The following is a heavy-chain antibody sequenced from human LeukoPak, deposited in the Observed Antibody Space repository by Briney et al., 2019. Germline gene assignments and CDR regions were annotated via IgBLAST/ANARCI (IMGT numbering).Heavy chain of an antibody. D-gene: IGHD7-27*01. J-gene: IGHJ4*02. Sequence: SETLSLTCAVSGVSLSGYYWSWIRQPPGKGPVWIGEISHSGRTAYNQSLKNRVTISLDTSKTQFSLKLSFVTAADTAVYYCTRTSPGVPLDFWGQGTLVTVTS. CDR1: GVSLSGYY. CDR2: ISHSGRT. V-gene: IGHV4-34*01. CDR3: TRTSPGVPLDF.